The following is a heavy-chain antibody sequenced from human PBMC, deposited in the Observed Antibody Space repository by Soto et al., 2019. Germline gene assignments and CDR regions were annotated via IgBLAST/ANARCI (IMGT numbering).Heavy chain of an antibody. D-gene: IGHD6-13*01. CDR1: GFSLSNARMG. J-gene: IGHJ6*02. V-gene: IGHV2-26*01. CDR2: IFSNDEK. CDR3: ARVIAAAHPNYNGMDV. Sequence: QVTLKESGPVLVKPTETLTLTCTVSGFSLSNARMGVSWIRQPPGKALEWLAHIFSNDEKSYSTSLKSRLTISXXTXKXXVVLTMTNMDPVDTATYYCARVIAAAHPNYNGMDVWGQGTTVTVSS.